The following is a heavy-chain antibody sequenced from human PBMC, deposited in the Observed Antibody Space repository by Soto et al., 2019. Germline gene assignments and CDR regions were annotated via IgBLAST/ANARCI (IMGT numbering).Heavy chain of an antibody. CDR2: INHSGST. CDR1: CRSFSGYY. CDR3: ARVPKRYCSSTSCRTCGWFDP. J-gene: IGHJ5*02. Sequence: TVPLHCAVYCRSFSGYYWREIRPPPGEGVEWSGEINHSGSTNYNPSIKSRVTISLDTSKNEFSLKLSSVTAADTAVYYCARVPKRYCSSTSCRTCGWFDPWGQGTLVTVSS. D-gene: IGHD2-2*01. V-gene: IGHV4-34*01.